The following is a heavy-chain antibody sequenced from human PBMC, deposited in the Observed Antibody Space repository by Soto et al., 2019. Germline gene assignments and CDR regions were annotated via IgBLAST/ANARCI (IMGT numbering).Heavy chain of an antibody. CDR2: AYYRSKWYN. Sequence: TLSLTCAISGDSVSSNSAAWNWIRQSPSRGLEWLGRAYYRSKWYNDYAVSVKSRITVNPDTSKNQFSLQLNSVTPEDSAVYYCARASLSGSEWFGMPDYWGQGTLVTVSS. V-gene: IGHV6-1*01. J-gene: IGHJ4*02. CDR3: ARASLSGSEWFGMPDY. D-gene: IGHD3-10*01. CDR1: GDSVSSNSAA.